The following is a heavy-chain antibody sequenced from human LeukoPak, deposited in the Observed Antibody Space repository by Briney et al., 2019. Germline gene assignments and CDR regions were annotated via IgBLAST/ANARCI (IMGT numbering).Heavy chain of an antibody. V-gene: IGHV3-11*01. CDR2: ISSSGSTT. J-gene: IGHJ4*02. CDR3: ASDAGSGSYYIDY. Sequence: GGSLRLSCAASGFTFNDYYMSWIRQAPGKGLEWVSYISSSGSTTYYADSVKGRFTISRDNAKNSLYLQMNSLRAEDTAVYYCASDAGSGSYYIDYWGQGTLVTVSS. CDR1: GFTFNDYY. D-gene: IGHD3-10*01.